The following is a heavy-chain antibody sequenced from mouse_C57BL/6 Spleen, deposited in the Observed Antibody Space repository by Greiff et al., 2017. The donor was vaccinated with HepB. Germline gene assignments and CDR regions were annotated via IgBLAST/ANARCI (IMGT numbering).Heavy chain of an antibody. Sequence: VQLQQSGAELVKPGASVKLSCKASGYTFTSYWMQWVKQRPGQGLEWIGEIDPSDSYTNYNQKFKGKATLTVDTSSSTAYMQLSSLTSEDSAVYYCALVGFAYWGQGTLVTVSA. CDR1: GYTFTSYW. V-gene: IGHV1-50*01. CDR2: IDPSDSYT. J-gene: IGHJ3*01. CDR3: ALVGFAY.